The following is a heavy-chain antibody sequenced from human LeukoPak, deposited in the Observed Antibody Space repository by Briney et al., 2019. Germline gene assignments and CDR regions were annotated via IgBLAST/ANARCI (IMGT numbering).Heavy chain of an antibody. CDR2: IYSGGST. Sequence: GGSLRLSCAASGFTVSSNYMSWVRQAPGKGLEWVSVIYSGGSTYYADSVKGRFTISRDNSKNTLYLQMNSLRAEDTAVYYCARSPSGYDHFDYWGQGTLVTVSS. CDR3: ARSPSGYDHFDY. D-gene: IGHD5-12*01. CDR1: GFTVSSNY. J-gene: IGHJ4*02. V-gene: IGHV3-53*01.